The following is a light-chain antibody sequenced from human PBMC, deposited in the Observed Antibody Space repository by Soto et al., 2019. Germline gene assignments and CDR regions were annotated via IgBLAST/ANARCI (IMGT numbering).Light chain of an antibody. CDR3: QQYGDSPVT. Sequence: EIVLSQSPGTLSLTPGERATLSCRASQSVSTYLAWYKQKPGQAPRLLISDASSRAPGIPDRFSGSGSGTDFTLTISRLEPEDFAVYYCQQYGDSPVTFGQGTKV. CDR2: DAS. CDR1: QSVSTY. J-gene: IGKJ1*01. V-gene: IGKV3-20*01.